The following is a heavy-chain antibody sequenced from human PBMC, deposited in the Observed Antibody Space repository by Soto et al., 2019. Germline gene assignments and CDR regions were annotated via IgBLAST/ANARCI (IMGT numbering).Heavy chain of an antibody. CDR2: MSAYNGNT. V-gene: IGHV1-18*01. J-gene: IGHJ6*03. CDR3: ATTGYSSGWYPPRPFYYYMDV. CDR1: GYTFTNYG. D-gene: IGHD6-19*01. Sequence: ASVKVSCKASGYTFTNYGITWVRQAPGQGLEWMGWMSAYNGNTHYTQRLQGRVTMTTDTSTSTAYMELSSLRSEDTAVYYCATTGYSSGWYPPRPFYYYMDVWGKGTTVTVSS.